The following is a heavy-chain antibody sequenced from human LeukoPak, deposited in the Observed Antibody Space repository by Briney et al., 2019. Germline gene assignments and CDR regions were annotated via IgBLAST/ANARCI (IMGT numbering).Heavy chain of an antibody. D-gene: IGHD2-21*02. CDR2: ISRVSTYI. CDR1: GFTFTDYS. V-gene: IGHV3-21*01. CDR3: AREGGDGDYYYHMDV. Sequence: GGSLRLSCSASGFTFTDYSMSWVRQAPGKGLEWVSIISRVSTYIYYADSVKGRFTVSRDNAKSSLYLQITSLRAEDTAVYFCAREGGDGDYYYHMDVWGKGTTVTVSS. J-gene: IGHJ6*03.